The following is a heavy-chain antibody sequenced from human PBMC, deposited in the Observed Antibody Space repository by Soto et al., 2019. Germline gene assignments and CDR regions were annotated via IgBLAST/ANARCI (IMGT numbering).Heavy chain of an antibody. CDR2: INPNSGGT. CDR1: GYTFTGYY. Sequence: QVQLVQSGAEVKKPGASVKVSCKASGYTFTGYYMHWVRQAPGQGLEWMGWINPNSGGTNYAQKFQGWVTMTRDTSISTAYMELSRLRSDDTAVYYCARVQAYSSSSSPYYYYGMDVWGKGTTVTVYS. J-gene: IGHJ6*04. V-gene: IGHV1-2*04. CDR3: ARVQAYSSSSSPYYYYGMDV. D-gene: IGHD6-6*01.